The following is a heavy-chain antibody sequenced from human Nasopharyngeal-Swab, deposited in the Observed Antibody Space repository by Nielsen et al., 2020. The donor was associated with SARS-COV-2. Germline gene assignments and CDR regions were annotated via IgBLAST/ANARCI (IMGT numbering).Heavy chain of an antibody. CDR1: GGSISSSNW. Sequence: SETLSLTCAVSGGSISSSNWWSWVRQPPGKGLEWIGEIYHSGSTNYNPSLKSRVTISVDKSKNQFSLKLSSVTAADTAVYYCARVTEHLYNWFDPWGQGTLVTVSS. CDR3: ARVTEHLYNWFDP. D-gene: IGHD1-26*01. CDR2: IYHSGST. V-gene: IGHV4-4*02. J-gene: IGHJ5*02.